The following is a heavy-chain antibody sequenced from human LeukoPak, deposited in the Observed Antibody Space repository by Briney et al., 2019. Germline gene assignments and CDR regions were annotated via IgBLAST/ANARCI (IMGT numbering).Heavy chain of an antibody. J-gene: IGHJ4*02. D-gene: IGHD2-21*01. Sequence: GGSLRLSCAASGFTFSALWMSWVRQAPGEGLEWVANIKQDGTDKYYVDSVKGRFTISRDNAKNSLYLQMNSLRVEDTAVYFCATSGDLGNDHWGQGTLVTVSS. CDR2: IKQDGTDK. CDR1: GFTFSALW. V-gene: IGHV3-7*01. CDR3: ATSGDLGNDH.